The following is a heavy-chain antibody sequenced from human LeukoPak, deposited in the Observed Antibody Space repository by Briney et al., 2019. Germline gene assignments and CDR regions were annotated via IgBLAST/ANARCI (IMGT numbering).Heavy chain of an antibody. Sequence: GASVKVSCKVSGYTLSELSMHWVRQAPGKGLEWMGGFDPEDGETIYAQKFQGRVTITADKSTSTAYMELSSLRSEDTAVYYCARGPPPDWNDVDRWIPDYYYMDVWGKGTTVTVSS. CDR1: GYTLSELS. D-gene: IGHD1-1*01. J-gene: IGHJ6*03. CDR2: FDPEDGET. V-gene: IGHV1-24*01. CDR3: ARGPPPDWNDVDRWIPDYYYMDV.